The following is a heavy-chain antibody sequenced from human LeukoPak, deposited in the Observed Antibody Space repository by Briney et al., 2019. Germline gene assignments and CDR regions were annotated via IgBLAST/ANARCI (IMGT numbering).Heavy chain of an antibody. CDR3: ARDREGDYFDY. V-gene: IGHV3-21*01. D-gene: IGHD3-16*01. Sequence: GGSLRLSCAASGFTFSSYSMNWVRQAPGKELEWVSSISSSSSYIYYADSVKGRFTISRDNAKNSLYLQMNSLRAEDTAVYYCARDREGDYFDYWGQGTLVTVSS. CDR2: ISSSSSYI. J-gene: IGHJ4*02. CDR1: GFTFSSYS.